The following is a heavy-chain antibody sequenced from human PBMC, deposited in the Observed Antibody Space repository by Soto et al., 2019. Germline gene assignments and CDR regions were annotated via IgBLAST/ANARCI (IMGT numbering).Heavy chain of an antibody. CDR3: AREFCSGGNCYTYYFDP. V-gene: IGHV3-74*01. Sequence: LRLSCAASGLTFNRYWMHWVRHAPGKGLVWVSHINTDGSNTNYADSVKGRFTISRDNAKSTLFLQMNSLRDEDTAVYYCAREFCSGGNCYTYYFDPWGQGIPVTVSS. J-gene: IGHJ5*02. CDR1: GLTFNRYW. CDR2: INTDGSNT. D-gene: IGHD2-15*01.